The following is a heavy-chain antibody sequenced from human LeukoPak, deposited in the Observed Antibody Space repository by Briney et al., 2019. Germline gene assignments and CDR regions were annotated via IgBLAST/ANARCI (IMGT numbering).Heavy chain of an antibody. CDR2: ISAYNGNT. CDR1: FTXXA. D-gene: IGHD3-10*01. J-gene: IGHJ3*02. CDR3: ARGGSRSRRGDDAFDI. V-gene: IGHV1-18*01. Sequence: FTXXAXXWVRQAPGQGLEWMGWISAYNGNTELAQKFQGRVTLATDASTSTAYVELRSLTSDDTAVYFCARGGSRSRRGDDAFDIWGQGTMVTVSS.